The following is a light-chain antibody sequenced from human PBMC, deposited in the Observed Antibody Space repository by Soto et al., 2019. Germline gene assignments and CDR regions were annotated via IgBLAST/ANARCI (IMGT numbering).Light chain of an antibody. CDR1: QTISSW. Sequence: DIKMTQSPSTLSASVGDRVTITCRASQTISSWLAWYQQKPGKAPKLLIYKASNLASGVPSRFSGSGSGTEFTLTISSLQPDDFAIYYCQQYISLWTFGQGTKVDI. J-gene: IGKJ1*01. CDR2: KAS. CDR3: QQYISLWT. V-gene: IGKV1-5*03.